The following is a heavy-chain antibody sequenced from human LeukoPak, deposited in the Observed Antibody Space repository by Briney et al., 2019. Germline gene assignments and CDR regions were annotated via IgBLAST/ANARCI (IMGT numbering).Heavy chain of an antibody. CDR2: ISSSPSYI. CDR3: ARDGVPGGY. D-gene: IGHD3-10*01. J-gene: IGHJ4*02. Sequence: PGGSLRLSCAASGFIFSRYNMNWVRQAPGKGLEWVSSISSSPSYIYYADSVKGRFTISRDDAKNSLYLQMNSLRAEDTAVYYCARDGVPGGYWGQGTLVTVSS. V-gene: IGHV3-21*01. CDR1: GFIFSRYN.